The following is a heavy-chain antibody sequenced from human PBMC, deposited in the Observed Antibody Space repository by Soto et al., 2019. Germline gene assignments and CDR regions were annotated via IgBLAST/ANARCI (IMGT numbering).Heavy chain of an antibody. Sequence: PSETLSLTCAVSGGSLGGYFWSWIRQSPGKGLEWIGEITPTGGINYNPSLKSRVTISVDTSKNQFSLKLSSVTAADTAVYYCARHRSHALGGMDVWGQGTTVT. CDR2: ITPTGGI. J-gene: IGHJ6*02. V-gene: IGHV4-34*01. CDR3: ARHRSHALGGMDV. D-gene: IGHD1-26*01. CDR1: GGSLGGYF.